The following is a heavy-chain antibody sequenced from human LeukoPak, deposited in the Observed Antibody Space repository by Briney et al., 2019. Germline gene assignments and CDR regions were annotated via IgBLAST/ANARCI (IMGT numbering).Heavy chain of an antibody. Sequence: PGGALRLSYAASGFTFSDYYMSWIRQATGKGLEGVSYISTTGSTIYYADSVKGRFTISRDNAKNSLYLQMNSLRAEDTAVYYCASESYSGSRGGFDYWGQGTLVTVSS. V-gene: IGHV3-11*04. D-gene: IGHD1-26*01. J-gene: IGHJ4*02. CDR1: GFTFSDYY. CDR2: ISTTGSTI. CDR3: ASESYSGSRGGFDY.